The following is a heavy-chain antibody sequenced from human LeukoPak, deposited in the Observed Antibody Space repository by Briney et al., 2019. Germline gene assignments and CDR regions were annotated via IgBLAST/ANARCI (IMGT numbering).Heavy chain of an antibody. J-gene: IGHJ4*02. CDR3: ARAQVVAATPLDY. CDR1: GGTFSSYA. D-gene: IGHD2-15*01. Sequence: ASVKVSCKASGGTFSSYAISWVRQAPGQGLEWRGRIIPILGIANYAQKFQGRVTITADKSTSTAYVELSSLRSEDTAVYYCARAQVVAATPLDYWGQGTLVTVSS. V-gene: IGHV1-69*04. CDR2: IIPILGIA.